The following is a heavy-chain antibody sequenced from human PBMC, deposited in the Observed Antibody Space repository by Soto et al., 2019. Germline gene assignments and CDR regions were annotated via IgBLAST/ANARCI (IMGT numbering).Heavy chain of an antibody. CDR1: GGSISSYY. CDR3: ARRRYSIGWSTNWFDP. Sequence: SETLSLTCTVSGGSISSYYWSWIRQPPGKGLEWIGCISYSGSTNYNPSLKSRVTLSVDTSKNQFSLKLTSVTAADTAVYYCARRRYSIGWSTNWFDPWGQGTLVTVSS. V-gene: IGHV4-59*08. D-gene: IGHD6-19*01. CDR2: ISYSGST. J-gene: IGHJ5*02.